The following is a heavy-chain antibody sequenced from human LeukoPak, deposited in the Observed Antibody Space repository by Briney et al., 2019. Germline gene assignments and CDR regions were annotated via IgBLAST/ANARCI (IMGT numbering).Heavy chain of an antibody. CDR3: AKDRERIAVAGRTDYYGMDV. Sequence: GGSLRLSCAASGFTFSTYNMNWVRQAPGKGLECVSYITSSSTTIYYADSVKGRFTISRDNAKNSLYLQMNSLRDEDTAVYYCAKDRERIAVAGRTDYYGMDVWGQGTTVTVSS. D-gene: IGHD6-19*01. J-gene: IGHJ6*02. CDR1: GFTFSTYN. V-gene: IGHV3-48*02. CDR2: ITSSSTTI.